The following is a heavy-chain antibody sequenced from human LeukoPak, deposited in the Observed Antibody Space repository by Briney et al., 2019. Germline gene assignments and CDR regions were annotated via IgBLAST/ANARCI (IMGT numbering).Heavy chain of an antibody. Sequence: PSETLSLTCTVSGGSISSGSYYWRWIRQPAGKGLEWIGRIYTSGTTNYNPSLKSRVTISVDTSKNQFSLKLSSVAAADTAVYYCARRPGNAPFDSSGYYYYFDYWGQGTLVTVSS. CDR3: ARRPGNAPFDSSGYYYYFDY. D-gene: IGHD3-22*01. J-gene: IGHJ4*02. CDR1: GGSISSGSYY. CDR2: IYTSGTT. V-gene: IGHV4-61*02.